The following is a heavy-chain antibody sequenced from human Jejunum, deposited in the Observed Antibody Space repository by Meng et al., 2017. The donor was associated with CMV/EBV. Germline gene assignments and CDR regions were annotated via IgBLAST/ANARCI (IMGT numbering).Heavy chain of an antibody. CDR3: AREPQLEIDAFDI. CDR2: ISQDGSNK. V-gene: IGHV3-30-3*01. CDR1: GFPFSIYT. D-gene: IGHD1-1*01. Sequence: SGFPFSIYTMHWVRPAPGKGLQWVALISQDGSNKYYADSVKGRFTISRDTSKNTLYVQMNSLRPEDTAVYYCAREPQLEIDAFDIWGRGTMVTVSS. J-gene: IGHJ3*02.